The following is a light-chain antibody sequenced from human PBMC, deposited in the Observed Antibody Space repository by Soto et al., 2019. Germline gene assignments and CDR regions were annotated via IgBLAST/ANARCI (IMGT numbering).Light chain of an antibody. CDR3: CSFAGSYTFWV. Sequence: QSALTQPRSVSGSXXXSVXISCTGTSSDVGDYNYVSWYQQYPGKAPKLVIYDVSKRPSGVPDRFSGSKSGNTASLTISGLQAEDEADYYCCSFAGSYTFWVFGGGTKLTVL. V-gene: IGLV2-11*01. J-gene: IGLJ3*02. CDR1: SSDVGDYNY. CDR2: DVS.